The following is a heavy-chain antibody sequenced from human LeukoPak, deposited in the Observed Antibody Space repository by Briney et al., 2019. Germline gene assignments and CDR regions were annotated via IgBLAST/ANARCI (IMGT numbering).Heavy chain of an antibody. CDR2: IYYSGST. CDR1: GGSISSYY. V-gene: IGHV4-59*01. J-gene: IGHJ4*02. D-gene: IGHD3-22*01. CDR3: ARDFSSGLFDY. Sequence: SETLSPTCTVSGGSISSYYWSWIRQPPGKGLEWIGYIYYSGSTNYNPSLKSRVTISVDTSKNQFSLKLSSVTAADTAVYYCARDFSSGLFDYWGQGTLVTVSS.